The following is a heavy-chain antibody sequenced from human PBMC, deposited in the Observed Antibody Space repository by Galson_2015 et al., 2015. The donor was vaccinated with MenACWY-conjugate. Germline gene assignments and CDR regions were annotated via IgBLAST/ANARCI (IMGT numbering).Heavy chain of an antibody. V-gene: IGHV5-51*01. CDR1: GYSFTNYW. CDR3: ARPNSGFGFDY. Sequence: QSGAEVKKPGDSLQISCKVSGYSFTNYWIGWVRQMPGKGLEWMGIIYPDDSDTKYSPSFQGQVTISADKSISTAYLQWSSLKASDTAIYYCARPNSGFGFDYWGQGTLVSVSS. CDR2: IYPDDSDT. J-gene: IGHJ4*02. D-gene: IGHD5-12*01.